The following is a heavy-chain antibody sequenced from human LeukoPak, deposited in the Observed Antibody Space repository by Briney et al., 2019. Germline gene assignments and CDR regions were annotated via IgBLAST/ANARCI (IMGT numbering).Heavy chain of an antibody. CDR2: ISGSGGNT. CDR3: AREEVKSFDN. CDR1: GFTFSSYA. V-gene: IGHV3-23*01. J-gene: IGHJ4*02. Sequence: GGSLRLSCAASGFTFSSYAMSWVRQAPGKGLEWVSTISGSGGNTYYADSVKGRFTISRGNSKNMLYLQMDSLRAADTAVYYCAREEVKSFDNWGQGTLVTVSS.